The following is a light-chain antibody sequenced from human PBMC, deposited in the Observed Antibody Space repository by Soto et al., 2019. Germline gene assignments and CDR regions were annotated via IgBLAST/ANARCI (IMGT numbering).Light chain of an antibody. Sequence: EIVLTQSPGTLSLSPGERASLSCRASQSVGNNYLAWYQQKPGQAPRLLIFGASSRATGIPDRFSGSGSGTYFTLTISRLEPEDFPVYYCQQYAGSPPRTFGQGPKVEIK. CDR2: GAS. J-gene: IGKJ1*01. V-gene: IGKV3-20*01. CDR3: QQYAGSPPRT. CDR1: QSVGNNY.